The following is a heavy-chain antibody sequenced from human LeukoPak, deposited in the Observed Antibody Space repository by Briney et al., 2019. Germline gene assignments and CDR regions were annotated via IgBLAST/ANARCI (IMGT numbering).Heavy chain of an antibody. D-gene: IGHD6-19*01. J-gene: IGHJ2*01. CDR1: GFTFSSYW. CDR3: VSSPLMDGQWLDWYFDL. CDR2: IKQDGSEK. Sequence: GGSLRLSCAASGFTFSSYWMSWVRQAPGKGLEWVANIKQDGSEKYYVDSVKGRFTISRDNAKNSLYLQMNSLRAEDTAVYYCVSSPLMDGQWLDWYFDLWGRGTLVTVSS. V-gene: IGHV3-7*01.